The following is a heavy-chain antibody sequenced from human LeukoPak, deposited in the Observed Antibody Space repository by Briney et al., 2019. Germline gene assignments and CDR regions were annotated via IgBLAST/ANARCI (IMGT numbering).Heavy chain of an antibody. V-gene: IGHV1-2*02. Sequence: ASVKVSCKASGYTFTGYYMHWVRQAPGQGLEWMGWINPNSGGTNYAEKLQGRVTMTRDTSISTAYMELCRLRSDDTAVYYCAVSPERGYSYGYSYWGQGTLVTVSS. CDR2: INPNSGGT. D-gene: IGHD5-18*01. CDR1: GYTFTGYY. J-gene: IGHJ4*02. CDR3: AVSPERGYSYGYSY.